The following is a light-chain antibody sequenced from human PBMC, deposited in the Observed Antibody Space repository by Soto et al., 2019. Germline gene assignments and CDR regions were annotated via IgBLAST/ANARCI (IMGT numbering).Light chain of an antibody. CDR3: HQYGSSPPWT. CDR2: GAS. Sequence: EIVMTQSPATLSVSPGGRATLSFRASQSISDTLAWYQQKPGQAPRLLIYGASTRATGIPARFSGSGSGTDFTLTISRLEPEDFAVYYCHQYGSSPPWTFGQGTNVDIK. CDR1: QSISDT. J-gene: IGKJ1*01. V-gene: IGKV3-15*01.